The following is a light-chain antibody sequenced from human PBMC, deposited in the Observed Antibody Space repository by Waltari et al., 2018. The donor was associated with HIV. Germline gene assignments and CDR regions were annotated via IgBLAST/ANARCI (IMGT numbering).Light chain of an antibody. CDR2: VAS. V-gene: IGKV3-15*01. CDR3: QQYNNWPYT. J-gene: IGKJ2*01. CDR1: QSVSSN. Sequence: EIVMTQSPATLSVSPGERATLSCSASQSVSSNLAWYQQTPGQAPRLLIYVASTRATGIPVRFGGSGSGKEFTLTISSLQSEDFAVYYCQQYNNWPYTFGQGTKLEIK.